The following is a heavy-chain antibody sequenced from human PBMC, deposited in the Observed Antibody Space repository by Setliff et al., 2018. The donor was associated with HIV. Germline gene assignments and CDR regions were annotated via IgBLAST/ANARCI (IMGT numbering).Heavy chain of an antibody. V-gene: IGHV4-61*09. CDR1: GGSISSGSYY. J-gene: IGHJ5*02. D-gene: IGHD3-22*01. CDR2: IYTSGST. Sequence: PSETLSLTCTVSGGSISSGSYYWSWIRQPAGKGLEWIGHIYTSGSTNYNPSLKSRVTISVDTSKNQFSLKLSSVTAADTAVYYCAREGIEYYYDSSGPNWFDPWGQGTLVTVSS. CDR3: AREGIEYYYDSSGPNWFDP.